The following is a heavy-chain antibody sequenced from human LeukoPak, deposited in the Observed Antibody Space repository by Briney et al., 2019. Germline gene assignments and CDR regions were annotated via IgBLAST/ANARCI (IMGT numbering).Heavy chain of an antibody. CDR2: IIPIFGTA. Sequence: SVKVSCKASGGTFSSYAISWVRQAPGQGLEWMGGIIPIFGTANYAQKFQGRVTITTDESTSTAYMELSSLRSEDTAVYYCAREREGYSSSRLFQFDYWGQGTLVTVSS. J-gene: IGHJ4*02. D-gene: IGHD6-13*01. CDR1: GGTFSSYA. CDR3: AREREGYSSSRLFQFDY. V-gene: IGHV1-69*05.